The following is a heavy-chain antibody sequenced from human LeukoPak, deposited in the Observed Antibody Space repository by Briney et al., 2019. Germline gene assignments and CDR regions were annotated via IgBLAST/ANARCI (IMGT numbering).Heavy chain of an antibody. CDR3: ARGPMIVVVTPIDY. CDR1: GGSFSGYY. D-gene: IGHD3-22*01. J-gene: IGHJ4*02. Sequence: PSETLSLTCAVYGGSFSGYYWSWLRQPPGKGLEWIGEINHSGSTNYNPSLKSRVTISVDTSKSQFSLKLSSVTAADTAVYYCARGPMIVVVTPIDYWGQGTLVTVSS. V-gene: IGHV4-34*01. CDR2: INHSGST.